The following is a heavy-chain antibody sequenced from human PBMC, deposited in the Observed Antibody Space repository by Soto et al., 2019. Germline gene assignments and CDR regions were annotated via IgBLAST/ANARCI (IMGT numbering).Heavy chain of an antibody. CDR2: MNPNSGNT. J-gene: IGHJ5*02. CDR3: ARGDCSGGSCSFGNWFDP. D-gene: IGHD2-15*01. CDR1: GYTFTSYD. Sequence: ASVKVSSKASGYTFTSYDINWVRQATGQGLEWMGWMNPNSGNTGYAQKFQGRVTMTRNTSISTAYMELSSLRSEDTAVYYCARGDCSGGSCSFGNWFDPWGQGTLVTVSS. V-gene: IGHV1-8*01.